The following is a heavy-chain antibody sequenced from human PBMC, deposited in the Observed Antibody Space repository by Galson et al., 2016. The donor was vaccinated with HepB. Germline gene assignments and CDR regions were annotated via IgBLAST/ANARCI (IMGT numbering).Heavy chain of an antibody. CDR1: GYTFTSYD. D-gene: IGHD4-23*01. J-gene: IGHJ5*02. CDR2: MNPNNGNT. CDR3: ARDEGGNSGWFAP. Sequence: SVKVSCKASGYTFTSYDLNWVRQATGHGPEWMGWMNPNNGNTGYAQKFQGRVTLTRDTSIGTAYMELNDLKSDDTAVYYCARDEGGNSGWFAPWGQGTLVTVSS. V-gene: IGHV1-8*01.